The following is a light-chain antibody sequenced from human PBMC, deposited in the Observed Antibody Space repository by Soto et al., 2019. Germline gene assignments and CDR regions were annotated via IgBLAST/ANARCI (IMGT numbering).Light chain of an antibody. CDR2: DVT. V-gene: IGLV2-14*03. CDR1: SSDVGGYNY. J-gene: IGLJ2*01. Sequence: QSVLTQPASVSGSPGQSITISCTGTSSDVGGYNYVSWYQQHPGKTPKLMIHDVTNRPSGVSNRFSGSKSGNTASLTISGLQAEDEADYYCTSFTISGTVVFCGGTKLTVL. CDR3: TSFTISGTVV.